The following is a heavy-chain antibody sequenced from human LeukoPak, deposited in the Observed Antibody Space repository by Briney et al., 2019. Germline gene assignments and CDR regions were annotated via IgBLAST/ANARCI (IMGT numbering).Heavy chain of an antibody. Sequence: GGSLRLSCAASGFTFSDYYMSWIRQAPGKGLEWVSYISSSGSTIYYADSVKGRFTISRDNAKNSLYLQMNSLRAEDTAVYYCAKDAYITMVRGVIPWFDPWGQGTLVTVSS. J-gene: IGHJ5*02. CDR3: AKDAYITMVRGVIPWFDP. CDR2: ISSSGSTI. V-gene: IGHV3-11*04. CDR1: GFTFSDYY. D-gene: IGHD3-10*01.